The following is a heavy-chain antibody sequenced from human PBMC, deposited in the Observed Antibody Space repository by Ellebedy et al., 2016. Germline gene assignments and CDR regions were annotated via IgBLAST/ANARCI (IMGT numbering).Heavy chain of an antibody. Sequence: GESLKISXADSGFTIANHFMSWVRQAPGRGLEWVSTISGDGTSTSFADSVKGRFTISRDNSKYTVWLEMFSLRTEDTAIYYCAPGHYSSSWGQGTMVTVSS. V-gene: IGHV3-23*01. CDR1: GFTIANHF. J-gene: IGHJ4*02. CDR3: APGHYSSS. CDR2: ISGDGTST.